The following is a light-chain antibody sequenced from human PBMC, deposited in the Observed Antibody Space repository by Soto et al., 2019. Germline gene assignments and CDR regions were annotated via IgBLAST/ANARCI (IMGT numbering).Light chain of an antibody. CDR1: QSVGTY. J-gene: IGKJ3*01. CDR3: QQRSNWPPFT. V-gene: IGKV3-11*01. CDR2: DAS. Sequence: EIVLTQSPATLSLSPGERATLSCKASQSVGTYLAWYQHKPGQAPMLLIYDASSRATGVPARFSGSGSGTDFTLTISALEPEDFAVYYCQQRSNWPPFTFGPGTKVDIK.